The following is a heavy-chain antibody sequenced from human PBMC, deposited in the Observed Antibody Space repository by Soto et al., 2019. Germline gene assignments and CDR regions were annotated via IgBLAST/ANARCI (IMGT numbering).Heavy chain of an antibody. J-gene: IGHJ4*02. Sequence: GGALRLSCAASGFTFSSYAMPWVRQAPGKGLEWVAFISYHGSNIYYADSVKGRFTISRDNSKNTLYLQMNSLRPEDTAVYYCARIPNRGYTSPLDYWGQGTRVTVSS. CDR3: ARIPNRGYTSPLDY. V-gene: IGHV3-30-3*01. D-gene: IGHD3-22*01. CDR1: GFTFSSYA. CDR2: ISYHGSNI.